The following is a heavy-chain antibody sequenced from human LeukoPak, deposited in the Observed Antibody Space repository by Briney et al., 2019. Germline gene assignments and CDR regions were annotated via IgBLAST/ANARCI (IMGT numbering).Heavy chain of an antibody. CDR2: IYSGGST. D-gene: IGHD1-26*01. CDR3: ARGRSGSFGGDAFDI. CDR1: GFTVSSNY. J-gene: IGHJ3*02. Sequence: GGSLRLSCAASGFTVSSNYMSWVRQAPGKGLEWVSVIYSGGSTYYADSVKGRFTISRDNSKNTLYLQMNSLRAEDTAVYYCARGRSGSFGGDAFDIWGQGTMVTVSS. V-gene: IGHV3-53*01.